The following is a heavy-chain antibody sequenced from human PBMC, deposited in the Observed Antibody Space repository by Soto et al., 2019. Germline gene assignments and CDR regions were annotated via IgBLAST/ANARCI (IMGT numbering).Heavy chain of an antibody. CDR1: GGTFSSYA. CDR2: IIPIFGTA. Sequence: QVPLVQSGAEVKKPGSSVKVSCKASGGTFSSYAISWVRQAPGQGLEWMGGIIPIFGTANYAQKFQGRVTITADESTSTAYMELSSLSSEDTAVYYCARVGYGGNAGIYFDYWGQGTLVTVSS. V-gene: IGHV1-69*01. CDR3: ARVGYGGNAGIYFDY. D-gene: IGHD4-17*01. J-gene: IGHJ4*02.